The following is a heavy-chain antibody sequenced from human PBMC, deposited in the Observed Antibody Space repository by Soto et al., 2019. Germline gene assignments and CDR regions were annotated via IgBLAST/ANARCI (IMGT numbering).Heavy chain of an antibody. D-gene: IGHD5-18*01. Sequence: SETLSLTCTVSGGSVSSGSYYWSWIRQPPGKGLEWIGYIYYSGSTNYNPSLKSRVTISVDTSKNQFSLKLSSVTAADTAVYYCARVQYWGTAMVYYYFDYWGQGTLVTVSS. CDR3: ARVQYWGTAMVYYYFDY. CDR2: IYYSGST. V-gene: IGHV4-61*01. J-gene: IGHJ4*02. CDR1: GGSVSSGSYY.